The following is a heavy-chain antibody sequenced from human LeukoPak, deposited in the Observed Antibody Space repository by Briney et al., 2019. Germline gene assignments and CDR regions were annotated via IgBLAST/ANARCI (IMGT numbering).Heavy chain of an antibody. J-gene: IGHJ4*02. CDR1: GGSISSSSYY. CDR2: IYYSGST. CDR3: ARDHYGSGSYYPDY. V-gene: IGHV4-39*07. Sequence: SETLSLTCTVSGGSISSSSYYWGWIRQPPGKGLEWIGSIYYSGSTYYNPSLKSRVTISVDTSKNQFSLKLSSVTAADTAVYCCARDHYGSGSYYPDYWGQGTLVTVSS. D-gene: IGHD3-10*01.